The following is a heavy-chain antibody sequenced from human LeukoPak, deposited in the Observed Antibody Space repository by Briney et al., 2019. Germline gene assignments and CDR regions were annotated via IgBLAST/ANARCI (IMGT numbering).Heavy chain of an antibody. Sequence: GGSLRLSCAASGFTFSDYYMNWIRQTPGKGLEWLSYISGSSHDINYADSVKGRFTVSRDNVKNSLYLEMNSLRAEDTAVYYCAKSDYGYWGQGTLVTVSS. CDR2: ISGSSHDI. V-gene: IGHV3-11*03. CDR3: AKSDYGY. J-gene: IGHJ4*02. D-gene: IGHD4-17*01. CDR1: GFTFSDYY.